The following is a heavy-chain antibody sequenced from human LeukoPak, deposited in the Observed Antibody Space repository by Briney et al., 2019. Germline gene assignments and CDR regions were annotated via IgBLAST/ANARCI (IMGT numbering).Heavy chain of an antibody. V-gene: IGHV3-21*01. CDR2: ISSSSSYI. D-gene: IGHD3-10*01. Sequence: PGGSLRLSCAASGFTFSSYSMNWVRRAPGKGLEWVSSISSSSSYIYYADSVKGRFTISRDNAKNSLYLQMNSLRAEDTAVYYCARDLYYYGSGSYPLDYWGQGTLVTVSS. J-gene: IGHJ4*02. CDR3: ARDLYYYGSGSYPLDY. CDR1: GFTFSSYS.